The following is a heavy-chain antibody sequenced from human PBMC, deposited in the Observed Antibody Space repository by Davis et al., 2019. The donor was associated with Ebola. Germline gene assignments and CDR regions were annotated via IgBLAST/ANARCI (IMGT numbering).Heavy chain of an antibody. J-gene: IGHJ5*02. Sequence: GGSLRLSCKGSGYSFTSYWIAWVRQMPGKGLECMGIIYPGDSETRYSPSFQGQVTISADKSISTVYLQWRSLKTSDTAIYYCARHGDYGDYVPHDWFDPWGQGTLVIVSS. CDR3: ARHGDYGDYVPHDWFDP. D-gene: IGHD4-17*01. CDR2: IYPGDSET. CDR1: GYSFTSYW. V-gene: IGHV5-51*01.